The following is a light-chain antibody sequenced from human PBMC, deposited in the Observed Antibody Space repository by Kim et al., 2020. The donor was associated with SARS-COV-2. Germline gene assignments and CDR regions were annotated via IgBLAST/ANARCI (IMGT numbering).Light chain of an antibody. CDR2: GKN. CDR1: SLRSYY. J-gene: IGLJ2*01. V-gene: IGLV3-19*01. CDR3: NSRDSSGNLVV. Sequence: LGQTVRITCQGDSLRSYYASWYQQKPGQAPVLVIYGKNNRPSGIPYRFSGSSSGNTASLTITGAQAEDEADYYCNSRDSSGNLVVFGGGTQLTVL.